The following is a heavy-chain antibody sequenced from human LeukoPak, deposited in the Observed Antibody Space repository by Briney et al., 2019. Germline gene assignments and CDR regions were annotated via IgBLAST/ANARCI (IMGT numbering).Heavy chain of an antibody. V-gene: IGHV5-51*01. CDR2: IYPGDSDT. D-gene: IGHD6-13*01. CDR1: GSRFISYW. CDR3: AREGSSWVIDY. Sequence: GESLKISCKGSGSRFISYWIGWVRQMPGKGLEWMGIIYPGDSDTRYSPSFQGQVTISADKSISTAYLQWSSLKASDTAMYYCAREGSSWVIDYWGQGTLVTVSS. J-gene: IGHJ4*02.